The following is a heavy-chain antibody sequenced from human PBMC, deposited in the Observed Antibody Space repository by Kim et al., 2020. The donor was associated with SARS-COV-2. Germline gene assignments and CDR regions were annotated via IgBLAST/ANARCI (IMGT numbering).Heavy chain of an antibody. Sequence: GGSLRLSCAASGFTFSSYVMNWVRQAPGKGLEWVSTISYNAVNTYYADSVKGRFTISRDNSRNTLYLQMDNLRDEDTAVYFYVSRGTNWGPFDPWGQGTLVTVSS. D-gene: IGHD7-27*01. CDR3: VSRGTNWGPFDP. CDR2: ISYNAVNT. V-gene: IGHV3-23*01. CDR1: GFTFSSYV. J-gene: IGHJ5*02.